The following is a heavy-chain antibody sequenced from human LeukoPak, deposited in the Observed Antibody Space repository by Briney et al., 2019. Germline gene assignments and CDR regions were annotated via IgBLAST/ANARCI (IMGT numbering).Heavy chain of an antibody. J-gene: IGHJ3*02. V-gene: IGHV5-10-1*01. Sequence: GESLKISCKGSGYIFTSYWISWVRQMPGKGLEWMGRIDPSDSYTNYSPSFQGHVTISADKSISTAYLQWSSLKASDTAMYYCASQCSGGSCYNDAAFDIWGQGTMVTVSS. D-gene: IGHD2-15*01. CDR2: IDPSDSYT. CDR3: ASQCSGGSCYNDAAFDI. CDR1: GYIFTSYW.